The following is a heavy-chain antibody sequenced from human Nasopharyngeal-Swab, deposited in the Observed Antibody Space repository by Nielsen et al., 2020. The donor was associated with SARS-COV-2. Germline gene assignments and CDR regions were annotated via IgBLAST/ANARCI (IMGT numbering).Heavy chain of an antibody. V-gene: IGHV3-7*01. J-gene: IGHJ3*02. CDR2: IKQDGSDK. D-gene: IGHD3-16*01. CDR3: GRGGKLGALDI. Sequence: GESLKISCAASGLTFTNSWMSRVRQAPGKGLEWVANIKQDGSDKYYVDSVKGRFTISRDNAKNSLELQMNSLRVEDTAVYYCGRGGKLGALDIWGQGTMVTVSS. CDR1: GLTFTNSW.